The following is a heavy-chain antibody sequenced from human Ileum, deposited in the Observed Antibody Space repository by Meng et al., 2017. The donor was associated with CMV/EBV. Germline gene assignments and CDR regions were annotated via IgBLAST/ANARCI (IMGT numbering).Heavy chain of an antibody. CDR1: FTFSSYV. CDR3: AKGWVVTGAGNPNWFDH. CDR2: KWYDESNK. Sequence: FTFSSYVMNGVRQAPGKEPEWVAVKWYDESNKFYADSVKGRFTISRDNSKSTLHLQMNSLRAEDTAVYYCAKGWVVTGAGNPNWFDHWGQGTLVTVSS. V-gene: IGHV3-33*06. D-gene: IGHD2-21*02. J-gene: IGHJ5*02.